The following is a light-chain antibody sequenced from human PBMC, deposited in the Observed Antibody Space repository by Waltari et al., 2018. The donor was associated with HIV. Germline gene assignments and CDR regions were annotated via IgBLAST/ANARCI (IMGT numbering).Light chain of an antibody. V-gene: IGKV1-33*01. CDR2: DVS. CDR3: LQYNRLPYT. CDR1: QAIQTN. J-gene: IGKJ2*01. Sequence: DIRLTQSPSSLSASVGDRITITCQAKQAIQTNLNWFHQRTGDPPKLLIYDVSKLPEGVPSRFSGGQAGSDFTFAITNLQPEDVGTFFCLQYNRLPYTFGQGTKLEIK.